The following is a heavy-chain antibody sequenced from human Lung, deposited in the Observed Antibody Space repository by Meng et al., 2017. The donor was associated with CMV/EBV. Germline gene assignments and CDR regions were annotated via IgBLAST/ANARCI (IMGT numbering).Heavy chain of an antibody. CDR1: GYSFTSYW. Sequence: GEXXKISCKGSGYSFTSYWIGWVRQMPGKGLEWMGIIYPGDSDTRYSPSFQGQVTISADKSISTAYLQWSSLKASDTAMYYRARRGPPNSNDAFAIWGQGTMVTVSS. CDR3: ARRGPPNSNDAFAI. D-gene: IGHD1-1*01. V-gene: IGHV5-51*01. CDR2: IYPGDSDT. J-gene: IGHJ3*02.